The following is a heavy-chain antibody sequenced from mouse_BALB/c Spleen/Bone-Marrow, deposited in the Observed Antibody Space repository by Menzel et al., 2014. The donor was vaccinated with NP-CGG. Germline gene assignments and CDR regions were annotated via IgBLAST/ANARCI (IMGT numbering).Heavy chain of an antibody. D-gene: IGHD4-1*01. CDR2: INPYSTYS. CDR3: ARKRNLTGTGFAY. V-gene: IGHV1-7*01. J-gene: IGHJ3*01. CDR1: GYTFTNYW. Sequence: VKLMESGAELAKPGASVKMSCKASGYTFTNYWMHWIKQRPGQGLGWIGYINPYSTYSEYNQKFRDKATLTADKSSTTAYMQLSSLTSEDSAVYYCARKRNLTGTGFAYWGQGTLVTVSA.